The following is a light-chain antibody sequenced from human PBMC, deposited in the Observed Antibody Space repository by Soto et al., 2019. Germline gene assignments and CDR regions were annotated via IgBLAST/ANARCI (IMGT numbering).Light chain of an antibody. CDR1: NIGGKS. V-gene: IGLV3-21*02. CDR3: QVWDSSSDDGV. CDR2: HDK. J-gene: IGLJ1*01. Sequence: SYELTQPPSVSVAPGQTARMTCGGENIGGKSVHWYQQKPGQAPVVVVFHDKDRPSGIPERFSGSNSGSAATLTIARVEAGDEADYFCQVWDSSSDDGVFGPGTKLTAL.